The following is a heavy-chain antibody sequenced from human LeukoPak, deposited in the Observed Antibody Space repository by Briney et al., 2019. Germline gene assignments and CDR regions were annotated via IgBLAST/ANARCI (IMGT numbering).Heavy chain of an antibody. V-gene: IGHV6-1*01. Sequence: SQTLSLTRAISGDSVSDISATWTWSRQSPSRGLGWLSRAYYRSKWYIDYAVSVKSPITDNPATCNSELSLQLDSVTPEDTAVYYCAGSKSYFHYWGQGTLVTVSS. J-gene: IGHJ4*02. CDR3: AGSKSYFHY. CDR2: AYYRSKWYI. CDR1: GDSVSDISAT.